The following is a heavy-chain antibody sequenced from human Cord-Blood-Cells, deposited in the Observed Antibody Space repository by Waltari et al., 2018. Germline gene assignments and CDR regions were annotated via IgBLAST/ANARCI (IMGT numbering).Heavy chain of an antibody. CDR1: GYTFTGYY. CDR3: ARSGYCSSTSCYSDY. D-gene: IGHD2-2*01. Sequence: QVQLVQSGAEVKKPGASVKVSCKASGYTFTGYYMHWVRQAPGQGLEGMGWINPSSGGTNDAQKFQGWVTRTRNTSISTVYMELSRLRSDDTAVYYCARSGYCSSTSCYSDYWGQGTLVTVSS. CDR2: INPSSGGT. J-gene: IGHJ4*02. V-gene: IGHV1-2*04.